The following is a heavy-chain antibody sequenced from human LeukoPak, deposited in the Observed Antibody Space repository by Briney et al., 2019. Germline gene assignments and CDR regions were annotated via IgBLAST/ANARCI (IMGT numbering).Heavy chain of an antibody. J-gene: IGHJ4*02. V-gene: IGHV4-31*03. CDR3: ARDFGHYYGSGSYYNLHGPFDY. CDR2: IFYSGDT. CDR1: GGSISSGGFY. Sequence: SETLSLTCTVSGGSISSGGFYWTWIRHHPIRGLEWIGNIFYSGDTHYNPSFKSRVSIAVDTSKNQFSLKLSSVTAADTAVYYCARDFGHYYGSGSYYNLHGPFDYWGQGTLVTVSS. D-gene: IGHD3-10*01.